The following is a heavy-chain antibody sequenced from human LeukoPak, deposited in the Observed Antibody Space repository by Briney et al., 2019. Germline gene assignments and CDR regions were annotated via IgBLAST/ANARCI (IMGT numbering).Heavy chain of an antibody. Sequence: PGGSLRLSCAASGFTFSSYEMNWVSQAPGKGLEWVSYISSSGSTIYYADSVKGRFTISRDNAKNSLYLQMNSLRAEDTAVYYCARASLGYCSGGSCYYYGMDVWGQGTTVTVSS. CDR3: ARASLGYCSGGSCYYYGMDV. CDR1: GFTFSSYE. V-gene: IGHV3-48*03. J-gene: IGHJ6*02. CDR2: ISSSGSTI. D-gene: IGHD2-15*01.